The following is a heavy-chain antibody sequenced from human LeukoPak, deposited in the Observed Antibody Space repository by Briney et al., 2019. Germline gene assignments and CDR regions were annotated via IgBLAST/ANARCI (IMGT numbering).Heavy chain of an antibody. D-gene: IGHD2/OR15-2a*01. J-gene: IGHJ4*02. V-gene: IGHV3-30-3*01. CDR1: GFTFSSYA. CDR3: ARDLSDY. Sequence: GRSLRLSCAASGFTFSSYAMHWVRQAPGKGLEWVAVISYDGSNKYYADSEKGRFTISRDNSKNTLYLQMNSLRAEDTAVYYCARDLSDYWGQGTLVTVSS. CDR2: ISYDGSNK.